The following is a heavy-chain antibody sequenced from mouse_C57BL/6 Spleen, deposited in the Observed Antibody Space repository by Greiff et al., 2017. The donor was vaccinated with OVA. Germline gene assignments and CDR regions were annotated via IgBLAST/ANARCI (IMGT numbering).Heavy chain of an antibody. Sequence: DVKLVESGGGLVKPGGSLKLSCAASGFTFSSYAMSWVRQTPEKRLEWVATISDGGSYTYYPDNVKGRFTISRDNAKNNLYLQMSHLKSEDTAMYYCAREGYLDYWGQGTTLTVSS. CDR1: GFTFSSYA. J-gene: IGHJ2*01. CDR2: ISDGGSYT. CDR3: AREGYLDY. V-gene: IGHV5-4*01.